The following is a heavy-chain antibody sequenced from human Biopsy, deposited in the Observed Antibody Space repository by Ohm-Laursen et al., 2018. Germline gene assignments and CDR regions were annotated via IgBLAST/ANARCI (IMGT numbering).Heavy chain of an antibody. D-gene: IGHD3-22*01. CDR1: GDSISSYY. CDR2: VYYTGST. Sequence: VTLSLTCAVSGDSISSYYWSWIRQPPGKGLEWIGYVYYTGSTDYNPSLQSRVTISVDTSKNHFSLRLRSVTPADTAICYCARDRGYYSDRTVPGYFDLWGRGTLVTVSS. V-gene: IGHV4-59*01. J-gene: IGHJ2*01. CDR3: ARDRGYYSDRTVPGYFDL.